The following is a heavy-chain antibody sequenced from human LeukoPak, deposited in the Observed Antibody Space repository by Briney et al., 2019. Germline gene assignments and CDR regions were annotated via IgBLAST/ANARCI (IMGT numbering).Heavy chain of an antibody. J-gene: IGHJ4*02. Sequence: SETLSLTCTVSGGSISSGGYFWSWIRQHPGKDLEWIGYIYYTGSTYYNPSLKSRVAMSLDTSRNQFSLKLSSVTAADTAVYYCARAARGYLYYFDYWGQGTLVTVSS. D-gene: IGHD3-22*01. CDR3: ARAARGYLYYFDY. V-gene: IGHV4-31*03. CDR1: GGSISSGGYF. CDR2: IYYTGST.